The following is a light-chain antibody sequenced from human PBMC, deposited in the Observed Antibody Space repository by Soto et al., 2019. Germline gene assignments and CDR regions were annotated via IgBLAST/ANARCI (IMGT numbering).Light chain of an antibody. J-gene: IGKJ1*01. V-gene: IGKV3-20*01. CDR2: GAS. Sequence: IVLTQSPSTLSLSPGERATLSCSAIQTVSSSYLAWYQQKPGQAPRLLIYGASSRATGIPDRFSGGGSGTDFTLTISRLEPEDFAVYYCHQYGSSPRPFGQGTKVDIK. CDR1: QTVSSSY. CDR3: HQYGSSPRP.